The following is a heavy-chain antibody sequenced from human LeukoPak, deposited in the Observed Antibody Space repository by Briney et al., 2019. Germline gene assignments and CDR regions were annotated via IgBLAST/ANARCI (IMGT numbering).Heavy chain of an antibody. J-gene: IGHJ4*02. V-gene: IGHV1-18*01. Sequence: ASVKVSXXXSGXXFTSYGISWVRXAPGQGLEWMGWISAYNGNTNYAQKLQGRVTMTTDTSTSTAYMELRSLRSDDTAVYYCARGVAVAGAFGYWGQGTLVTVSS. CDR2: ISAYNGNT. CDR3: ARGVAVAGAFGY. CDR1: GXXFTSYG. D-gene: IGHD6-19*01.